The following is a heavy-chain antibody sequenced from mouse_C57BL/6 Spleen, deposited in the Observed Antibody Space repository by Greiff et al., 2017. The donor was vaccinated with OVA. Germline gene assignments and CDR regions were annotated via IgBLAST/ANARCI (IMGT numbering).Heavy chain of an antibody. CDR1: GYTFTSYW. CDR3: ARGGVYYDYDEDYAMDY. V-gene: IGHV1-69*01. D-gene: IGHD2-4*01. Sequence: QVQLQQPGAELVMPGASVKLSCKASGYTFTSYWMHWVKQRPGQGLEWIGEIDPSDSYTNYNQKFKGKSTLTVDKSSSTAYMQLSSLTSEDSAVYYCARGGVYYDYDEDYAMDYWGQGTSVTVSS. CDR2: IDPSDSYT. J-gene: IGHJ4*01.